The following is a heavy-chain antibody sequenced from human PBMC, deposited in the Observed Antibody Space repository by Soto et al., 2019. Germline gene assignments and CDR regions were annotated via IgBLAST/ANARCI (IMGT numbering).Heavy chain of an antibody. CDR3: SKDGRGSGSHYTSFVY. CDR2: IYSTGTT. CDR1: GFTVGNNY. V-gene: IGHV3-53*01. D-gene: IGHD3-10*01. J-gene: IGHJ4*02. Sequence: EVQLVESGGGLIQPGGSLTLSCAASGFTVGNNYMSWVRQAPGKGLEWVSLIYSTGTTKYADSVKGRFTVSRGNAQTTLYLQMNSLRAEYPAVYYCSKDGRGSGSHYTSFVYWDQGNLVTVS.